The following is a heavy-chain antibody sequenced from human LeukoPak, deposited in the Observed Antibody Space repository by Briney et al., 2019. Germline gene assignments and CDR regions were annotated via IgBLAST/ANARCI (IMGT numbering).Heavy chain of an antibody. CDR2: VHSNGNT. Sequence: SATLSLTCTVSGGSFTTYSWSWIRQPPGKGLDWIGDVHSNGNTNYNPSLKNRDTMSIDTSRHQFSLTLTSVTAADTAIFYCARRIQLWSYWHFDLWGRGTLVTVSS. V-gene: IGHV4-4*07. J-gene: IGHJ2*01. D-gene: IGHD5-18*01. CDR1: GGSFTTYS. CDR3: ARRIQLWSYWHFDL.